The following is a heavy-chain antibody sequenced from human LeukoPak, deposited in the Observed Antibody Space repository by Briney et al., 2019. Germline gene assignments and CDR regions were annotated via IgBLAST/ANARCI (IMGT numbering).Heavy chain of an antibody. CDR1: GFNFDRYT. Sequence: GGSLRLSCATSGFNFDRYTIHWVRQAPGKGLEWVSLAGWAGGTTFYSDSVRGRFTISRDSGRKSVYLQINSLTTDDTAFYFCAKELDTMFFDYWGQGALVTVSS. D-gene: IGHD3-10*02. J-gene: IGHJ4*02. V-gene: IGHV3-43*01. CDR3: AKELDTMFFDY. CDR2: AGWAGGTT.